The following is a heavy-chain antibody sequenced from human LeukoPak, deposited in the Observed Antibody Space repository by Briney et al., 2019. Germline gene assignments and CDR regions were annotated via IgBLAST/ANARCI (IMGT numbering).Heavy chain of an antibody. CDR3: ASLAGYGSSWYEPDAFDI. Sequence: GESLKISCKGSGYSFTSYWIGWVRQMPGKGLEWMGIIYPGDPDTRYSPSFQGQVTISADKSISTAYLQWSSLKASDTAMYYCASLAGYGSSWYEPDAFDIWGQGTMVTVSS. D-gene: IGHD6-13*01. CDR1: GYSFTSYW. V-gene: IGHV5-51*01. CDR2: IYPGDPDT. J-gene: IGHJ3*02.